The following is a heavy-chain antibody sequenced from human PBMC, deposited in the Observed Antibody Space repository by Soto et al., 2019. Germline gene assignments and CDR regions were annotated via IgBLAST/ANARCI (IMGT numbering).Heavy chain of an antibody. CDR3: AKDLAAGDPRAFDI. CDR1: RFPFNSYA. V-gene: IGHV3-23*01. CDR2: ISGSGGAT. J-gene: IGHJ3*02. D-gene: IGHD2-15*01. Sequence: EVQLLESGGGLVQPGGSLRLSCAASRFPFNSYAMSWVRQAPGKGLEWVSAISGSGGATYYAGSVKGRLTISRDNSKETLYLQMNSLRVEDTAIYHCAKDLAAGDPRAFDIWGQGTMVTVSS.